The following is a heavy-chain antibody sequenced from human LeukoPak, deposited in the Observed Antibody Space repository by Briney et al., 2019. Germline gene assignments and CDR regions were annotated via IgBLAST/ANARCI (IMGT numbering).Heavy chain of an antibody. Sequence: PGGSLRLSCAASGVXFSYYWMHWVRQAPGKGLVWVSRIDSDGSSRSYAGSVKGRFTISRDNAKNTLYLQMNSLRAEDTAVYYCVREGGYDPFENWGQGTLVTVSS. V-gene: IGHV3-74*01. D-gene: IGHD5-12*01. CDR3: VREGGYDPFEN. J-gene: IGHJ4*02. CDR1: GVXFSYYW. CDR2: IDSDGSSR.